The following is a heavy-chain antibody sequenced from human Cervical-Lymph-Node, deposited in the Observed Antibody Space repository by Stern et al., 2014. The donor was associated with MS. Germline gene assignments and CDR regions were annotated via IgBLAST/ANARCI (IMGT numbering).Heavy chain of an antibody. D-gene: IGHD3-9*01. J-gene: IGHJ4*02. Sequence: VQLVESGAEVKRPGASVKVSCTASGHTSSSYFMHWVRQTPGQGLEWLGVINPKGDNSTYAQKFKGRISMTRDSSTSMVNMELRRLRSGDTAIYYCTYLTHWGQGSLITVSS. CDR2: INPKGDNS. V-gene: IGHV1-46*01. CDR1: GHTSSSYF. CDR3: TYLTH.